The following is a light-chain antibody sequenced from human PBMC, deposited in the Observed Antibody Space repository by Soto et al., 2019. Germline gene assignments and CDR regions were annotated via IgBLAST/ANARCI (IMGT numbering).Light chain of an antibody. J-gene: IGKJ1*01. CDR2: GAS. V-gene: IGKV3-15*01. CDR1: QSVNSD. CDR3: QQDKLWWT. Sequence: EIVMTQSPATLSVSPGERATLSCRASQSVNSDLAWYQQKPGQAPRLLIYGASTRATGIPARFSGSGSGTEFTLTISSLQAEDFAGYYCQQDKLWWTFGQGTRVEIK.